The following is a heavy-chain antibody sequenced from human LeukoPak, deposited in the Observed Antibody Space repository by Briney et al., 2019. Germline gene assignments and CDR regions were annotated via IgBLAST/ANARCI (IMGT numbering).Heavy chain of an antibody. CDR1: GYTFTSYA. V-gene: IGHV1-2*02. CDR3: AKIRSAYDLHFDY. J-gene: IGHJ4*02. Sequence: ASVKVSCKASGYTFTSYAFRWVRQAPGQGLEWMGWINPNSGGTNYAQKFQERVTMTRDTSISTAFMEVSRLSSDDTAVYYCAKIRSAYDLHFDYWGQGTLVTVSS. D-gene: IGHD5-12*01. CDR2: INPNSGGT.